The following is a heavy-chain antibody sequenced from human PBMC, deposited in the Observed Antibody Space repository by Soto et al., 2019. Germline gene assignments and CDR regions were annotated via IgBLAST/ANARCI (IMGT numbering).Heavy chain of an antibody. Sequence: EVQLVESGGGLIQPGGSLRLSCAASGFTFSRYSMDWVRQAPGKGLEWVSSVSPDSSYTYYGDSVKGRFTNSRDNAKSSVYLQMNSLRAEDTAVYYCAFALVSPEGSLDPWGQGTLVTVSS. CDR2: VSPDSSYT. CDR3: AFALVSPEGSLDP. V-gene: IGHV3-21*01. CDR1: GFTFSRYS. J-gene: IGHJ5*02.